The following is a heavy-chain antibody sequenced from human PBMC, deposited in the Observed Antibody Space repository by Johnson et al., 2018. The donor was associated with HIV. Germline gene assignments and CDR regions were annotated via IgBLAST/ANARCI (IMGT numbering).Heavy chain of an antibody. Sequence: QLVESGGGLAKPAWSPRLSCAASQFTFSSYYMNCVRQAPGIGLELVGQVNPTGGSTYLIDSGKDRFNTSRDNAKNTLHLQMNSLKTEDTALYCCTRDWGITMIGERPNAFDIWGQGTMVTVSS. V-gene: IGHV3-25*05. J-gene: IGHJ3*02. CDR1: QFTFSSYY. CDR3: TRDWGITMIGERPNAFDI. CDR2: VNPTGGST. D-gene: IGHD3-22*01.